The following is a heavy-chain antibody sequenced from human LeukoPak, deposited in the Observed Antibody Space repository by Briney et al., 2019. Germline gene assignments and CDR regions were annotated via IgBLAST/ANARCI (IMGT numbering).Heavy chain of an antibody. Sequence: PGGSLRLSCSGSGFTFSRYSMNWVRQPPGKGLEWLSYINNAGNITFYAANVKGRFTVSRDNAKNSLYLQLNSLTAGDTGVYYCATKNPGDNWGQGTLVTVSS. V-gene: IGHV3-48*01. J-gene: IGHJ4*02. D-gene: IGHD1-14*01. CDR3: ATKNPGDN. CDR1: GFTFSRYS. CDR2: INNAGNIT.